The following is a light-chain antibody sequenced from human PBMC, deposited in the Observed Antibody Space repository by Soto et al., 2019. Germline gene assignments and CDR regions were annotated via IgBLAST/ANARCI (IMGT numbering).Light chain of an antibody. CDR1: QSVSSSY. J-gene: IGKJ1*01. CDR3: QQYGSSPGT. CDR2: GAS. V-gene: IGKV3-20*01. Sequence: EIVLTQSPGTLSLSPGERATLSCRASQSVSSSYLAWYQQKPGQAPRLLIYGASSRATGIPDRSSGSGSGTDFTLTISRLEPEDVAVYYCQQYGSSPGTFGQGTKVEIK.